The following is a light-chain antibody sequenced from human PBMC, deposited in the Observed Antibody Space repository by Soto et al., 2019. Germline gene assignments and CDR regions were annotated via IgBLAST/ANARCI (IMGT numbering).Light chain of an antibody. J-gene: IGKJ4*01. CDR3: QQSSSTPLP. CDR2: AAS. Sequence: DIQMTQSPSSLSASVGDRVTITCRASQSISSYLNGYQQKPGKAPKLLIYAASSLQSVVPSRFSGCGSGTDFTLTISSMQPEAFATYSCQQSSSTPLPFGGGTKVEIQ. CDR1: QSISSY. V-gene: IGKV1-39*01.